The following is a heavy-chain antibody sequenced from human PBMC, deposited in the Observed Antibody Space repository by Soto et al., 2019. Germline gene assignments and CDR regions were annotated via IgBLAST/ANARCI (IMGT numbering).Heavy chain of an antibody. CDR3: TTGRTPTYGSGSYSRYYYYGMDV. D-gene: IGHD3-10*01. V-gene: IGHV3-15*07. Sequence: GGSLRLSCAASGFTFSNAWMNWVRQAPGKGLEWVGRIKSKTDGGTTDYAAPVKGRFTISRGDSKNTLYLQMNSLKTEDTAGYYGTTGRTPTYGSGSYSRYYYYGMDVWGQGTTVTVSS. J-gene: IGHJ6*02. CDR2: IKSKTDGGTT. CDR1: GFTFSNAW.